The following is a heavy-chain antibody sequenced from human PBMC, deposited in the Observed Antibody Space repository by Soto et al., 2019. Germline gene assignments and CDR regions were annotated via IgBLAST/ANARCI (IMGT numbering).Heavy chain of an antibody. CDR3: AAWAEGATEVH. CDR2: IWYDASKQ. J-gene: IGHJ4*02. Sequence: QVQLVESGGGVVQPGRSLRLSCETSGFSFSVYGMHWVRQAPGKGREWVAVIWYDASKQFYAASVEGRFTISRDNSKAILYLQMNSLRAEDTAVYYCAAWAEGATEVHWGQGTLVTVSS. D-gene: IGHD2-15*01. V-gene: IGHV3-33*01. CDR1: GFSFSVYG.